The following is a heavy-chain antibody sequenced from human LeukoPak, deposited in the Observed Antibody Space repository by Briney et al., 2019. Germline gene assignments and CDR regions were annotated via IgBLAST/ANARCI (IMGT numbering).Heavy chain of an antibody. CDR1: GFTFSRSG. CDR2: IRDDGSTR. J-gene: IGHJ4*02. V-gene: IGHV3-30*02. Sequence: GGSLRLSCAASGFTFSRSGLHWVRQAPGKGLEWVTFIRDDGSTRYYAESVKGRFTVSRDNSKNTLYLQMDSLRIEDTAAYYCAKVPHSWGLFDSWGQGTLVTVSS. D-gene: IGHD3-16*01. CDR3: AKVPHSWGLFDS.